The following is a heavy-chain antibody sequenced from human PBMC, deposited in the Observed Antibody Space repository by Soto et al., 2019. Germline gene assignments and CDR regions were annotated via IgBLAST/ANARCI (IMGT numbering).Heavy chain of an antibody. J-gene: IGHJ5*02. CDR3: ARGLSLHGFDP. D-gene: IGHD3-10*01. V-gene: IGHV4-59*01. CDR1: GGSISSYY. CDR2: INYSRST. Sequence: PSETLSLTCTVSGGSISSYYWSWIRQPPGKGLEWIGYINYSRSTNYNPSLKSRVTISVDNSKNQFSMKLSSVTAADTAVYYCARGLSLHGFDPWGQGTLVTVSS.